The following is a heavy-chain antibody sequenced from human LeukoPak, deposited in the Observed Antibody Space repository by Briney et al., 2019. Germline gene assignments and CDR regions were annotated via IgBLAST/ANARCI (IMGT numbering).Heavy chain of an antibody. J-gene: IGHJ6*03. V-gene: IGHV3-23*01. CDR1: GFTFSDYY. CDR2: ISGSGGST. Sequence: GGSLRLSCAASGFTFSDYYMSWVRQAPGKGLEWVSAISGSGGSTYYADSVKGRFTISRDNSKNTLYLQMNSLIAEDTAVYYCAKDYGDYYYYYMDVWGKGTTVTVSS. D-gene: IGHD4-17*01. CDR3: AKDYGDYYYYYMDV.